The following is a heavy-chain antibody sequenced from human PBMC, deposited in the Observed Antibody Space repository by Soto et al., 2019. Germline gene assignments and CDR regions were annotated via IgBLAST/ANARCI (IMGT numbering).Heavy chain of an antibody. CDR2: INHSGST. CDR1: GGSFSGYY. J-gene: IGHJ5*02. Sequence: QVQLQQWGAGLLKPSETLSLTCAVYGGSFSGYYWSWIRQPPGKVLEWIGEINHSGSTNYNPSLKSRVTISVDTSKNQFSLKLSSVTAADTAVYYCARISIAVAGAERYNWFDPWGQGTLVTVSS. D-gene: IGHD6-19*01. V-gene: IGHV4-34*01. CDR3: ARISIAVAGAERYNWFDP.